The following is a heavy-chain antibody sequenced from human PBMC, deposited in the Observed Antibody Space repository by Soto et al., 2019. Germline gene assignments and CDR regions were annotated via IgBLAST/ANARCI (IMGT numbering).Heavy chain of an antibody. Sequence: EVRLLESGGGLVQPGGSLRLSCVASGFALSYCAMSWVRQSPGKGLEWVSVVSGLSSSTYYADSVEGRFIISRDNSRNTLFLQMNRLGAEDTAVYYCTKHLPSKKNQRRWADAFHIWGQGTILTVSS. CDR1: GFALSYCA. J-gene: IGHJ3*02. D-gene: IGHD2-2*01. CDR3: TKHLPSKKNQRRWADAFHI. CDR2: VSGLSSST. V-gene: IGHV3-23*01.